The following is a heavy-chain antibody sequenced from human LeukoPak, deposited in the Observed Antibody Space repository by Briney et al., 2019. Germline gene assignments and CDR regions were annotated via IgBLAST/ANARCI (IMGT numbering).Heavy chain of an antibody. J-gene: IGHJ4*02. Sequence: PSQTLSLTCAISGDSVSTISAAWNWIRQSPSRGLEWLGRTYYRSKLYNDYAVSVKSRITINPDTSRNQFSLQLNSVTPEDTAMYYCAREGASLFDFWGQGTLVIVSS. CDR2: TYYRSKLYN. CDR3: AREGASLFDF. V-gene: IGHV6-1*01. D-gene: IGHD4/OR15-4a*01. CDR1: GDSVSTISAA.